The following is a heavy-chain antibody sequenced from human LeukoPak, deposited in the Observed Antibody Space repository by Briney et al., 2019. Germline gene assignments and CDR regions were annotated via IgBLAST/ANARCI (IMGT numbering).Heavy chain of an antibody. CDR1: GFTFTNYA. J-gene: IGHJ5*02. CDR3: ARGYSSSWYNWFDP. D-gene: IGHD6-13*01. V-gene: IGHV3-23*01. Sequence: GGSLRLSCAASGFTFTNYAMSWVRQAPGEGLEWVSSISWHGYDTFYADSVKGRFTISRDNSKDMLYLQMNNLRAEDAAVYYCARGYSSSWYNWFDPWGQGTLVTVSS. CDR2: ISWHGYDT.